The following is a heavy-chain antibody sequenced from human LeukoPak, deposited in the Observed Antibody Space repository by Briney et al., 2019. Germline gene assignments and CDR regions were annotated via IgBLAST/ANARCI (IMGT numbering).Heavy chain of an antibody. CDR1: GFTFSSYW. CDR2: INTDGSTTDNT. D-gene: IGHD3-22*01. J-gene: IGHJ4*02. V-gene: IGHV3-74*01. CDR3: AREITDSSGYYYCFDY. Sequence: PGGSLRLSCAASGFTFSSYWMHWVRQAPGKGLEWVSRINTDGSTTDNTNYAGSVKGRFTISRDNAKNTLYLQMNSLRAEDTAVYYCAREITDSSGYYYCFDYWGQGTLVTVSS.